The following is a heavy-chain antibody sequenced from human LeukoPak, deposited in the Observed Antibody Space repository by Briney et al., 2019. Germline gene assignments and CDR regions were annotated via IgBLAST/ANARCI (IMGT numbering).Heavy chain of an antibody. V-gene: IGHV4-59*06. Sequence: SETLSLTCTVSGGSISSYYWSWIRKPPGKRLEWIGYIYYSGSTYYSPSLKSRVTISVDTSKNQFSLKLSSVTAADTAVYYCARDVPFYYDNGGQFDSWGQGTLVTVSS. J-gene: IGHJ4*02. CDR3: ARDVPFYYDNGGQFDS. CDR1: GGSISSYY. CDR2: IYYSGST. D-gene: IGHD3-22*01.